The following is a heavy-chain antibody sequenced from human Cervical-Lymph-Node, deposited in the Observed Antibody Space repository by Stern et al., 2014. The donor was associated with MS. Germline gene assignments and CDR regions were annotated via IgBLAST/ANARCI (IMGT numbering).Heavy chain of an antibody. D-gene: IGHD2-21*01. J-gene: IGHJ6*02. V-gene: IGHV1-69*01. CDR3: SLWGGDYYYYGMDV. Sequence: VQLVESGAEVKKPGSSVKVSCKASGGTFSSYAISWVRQAPGQGLEWMGGISPFFGTANYAQKFPGRDGITADESNSTTYMELSHLRTEDTAVYYLSLWGGDYYYYGMDVWGQGTTVTVSS. CDR2: ISPFFGTA. CDR1: GGTFSSYA.